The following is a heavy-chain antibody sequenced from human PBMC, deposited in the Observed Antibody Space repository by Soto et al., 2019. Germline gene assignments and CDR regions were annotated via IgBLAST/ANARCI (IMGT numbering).Heavy chain of an antibody. V-gene: IGHV3-30*18. CDR3: AKGAPPNQWLVDY. CDR1: GFTFSSYG. J-gene: IGHJ4*02. CDR2: ISYDGSNK. D-gene: IGHD5-12*01. Sequence: QVQLVESGGGVVQPGRSLRLSCAASGFTFSSYGMHWVRQAPGKGLEWVAIISYDGSNKNYADSVKGRFTISRDNSSNTLYVQMNSLRADETAVYYCAKGAPPNQWLVDYGGQGTLVTVSS.